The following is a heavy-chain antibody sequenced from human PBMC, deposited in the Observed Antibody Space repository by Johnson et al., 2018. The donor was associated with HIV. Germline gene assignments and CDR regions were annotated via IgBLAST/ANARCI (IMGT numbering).Heavy chain of an antibody. D-gene: IGHD3-10*01. CDR3: ARENYRRFRDLLGAFDL. Sequence: VQLVESGGGLVQPGRSLRLSCTASGFTFGDYAMSWVRQAPGKGLEWVGFIRSKAYGGTTEYAASVKGRFTISRDDSKSIAYLQMNSLKTEDTAVYYCARENYRRFRDLLGAFDLWGQGTMVTVSP. CDR1: GFTFGDYA. CDR2: IRSKAYGGTT. J-gene: IGHJ3*01. V-gene: IGHV3-49*04.